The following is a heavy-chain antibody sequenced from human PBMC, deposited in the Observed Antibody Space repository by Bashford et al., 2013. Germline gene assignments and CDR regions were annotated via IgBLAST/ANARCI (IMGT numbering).Heavy chain of an antibody. Sequence: ASVKVSCKASGGTFSSYALSWVRQAPGQGLEWMGIINPSGGSTSYAQKFQGRVTMTRDTSTSTVYMELSSLRSDDTAVYYCARFVPAAMGHYYYGMDVWGQGTTVTVSS. CDR1: GGTFSSYA. CDR3: ARFVPAAMGHYYYGMDV. J-gene: IGHJ6*02. D-gene: IGHD2-2*01. V-gene: IGHV1-46*01. CDR2: INPSGGST.